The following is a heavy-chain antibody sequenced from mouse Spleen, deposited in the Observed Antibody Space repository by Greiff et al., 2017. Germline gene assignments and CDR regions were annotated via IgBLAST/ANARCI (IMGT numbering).Heavy chain of an antibody. CDR3: ARGSFTYYFDY. Sequence: QVQLQQSGAELVRPGASVKLSCKASGYTFTDYYINWVKQRPGQGLEWIARIYPGSGNTYYNEKFKGKATLTAEKSSSTAYMQLSSLTSEDSAVYFCARGSFTYYFDYWGQGTTLTVSS. V-gene: IGHV1-76*01. CDR1: GYTFTDYY. J-gene: IGHJ2*01. CDR2: IYPGSGNT.